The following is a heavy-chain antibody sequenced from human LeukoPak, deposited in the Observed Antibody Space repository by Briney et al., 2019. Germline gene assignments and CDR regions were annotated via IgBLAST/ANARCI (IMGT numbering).Heavy chain of an antibody. D-gene: IGHD6-13*01. Sequence: GGSLRLSCAASGFTFSSYAVSWVRQAPGKGLEWVSAIIGSGGSTYYADSVKGRFTISRDNSKNTLYLQMNSLRAEDTAVYYCRSWYADYFDYWGQGTLVTVSS. CDR1: GFTFSSYA. V-gene: IGHV3-23*01. J-gene: IGHJ4*02. CDR2: IIGSGGST. CDR3: RSWYADYFDY.